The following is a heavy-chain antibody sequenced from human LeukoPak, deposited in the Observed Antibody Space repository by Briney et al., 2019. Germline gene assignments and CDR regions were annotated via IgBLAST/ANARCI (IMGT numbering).Heavy chain of an antibody. D-gene: IGHD1-26*01. V-gene: IGHV1-18*04. Sequence: ASVKVSCKASGYTFTSYYMHWVRQAPGQGLEWMGWISAYNGNTNYAQKLQGRVTMTTDTSTSTAYMELRSLRSDDTAVYYCARDWLVGATSPNWFDPWGQGTLVTVSS. J-gene: IGHJ5*02. CDR3: ARDWLVGATSPNWFDP. CDR2: ISAYNGNT. CDR1: GYTFTSYY.